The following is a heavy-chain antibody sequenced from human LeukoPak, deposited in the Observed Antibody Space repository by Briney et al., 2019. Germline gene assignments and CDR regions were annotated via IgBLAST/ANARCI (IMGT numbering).Heavy chain of an antibody. V-gene: IGHV1-69*05. D-gene: IGHD3-3*01. CDR3: ARVSDFWSGNWFDP. J-gene: IGHJ5*02. Sequence: SVKVSCKASGGTFSSYAISWVRQAPGQGLEWMGGIIPIFGTANYAQKFQGRVTITTDESTSTAYMELSSLRSEDTAVYCCARVSDFWSGNWFDPWGQGTLVTVSS. CDR2: IIPIFGTA. CDR1: GGTFSSYA.